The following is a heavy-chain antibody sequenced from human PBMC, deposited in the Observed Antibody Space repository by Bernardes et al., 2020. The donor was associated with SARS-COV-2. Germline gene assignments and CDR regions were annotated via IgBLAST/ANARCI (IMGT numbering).Heavy chain of an antibody. V-gene: IGHV4-31*03. CDR2: IYYSGST. CDR3: ARGIPQSITIFGVVIPGNWFDP. D-gene: IGHD3-3*01. CDR1: GGSISSGGYY. J-gene: IGHJ5*02. Sequence: PLSLTCTVSGGSISSGGYYWSWIRQHPGKGLEWIGYIYYSGSTYYNPSLKSRVTISVDTSKNQFSLKLSSVTAADTAVYYCARGIPQSITIFGVVIPGNWFDPWGQGTLVTVSS.